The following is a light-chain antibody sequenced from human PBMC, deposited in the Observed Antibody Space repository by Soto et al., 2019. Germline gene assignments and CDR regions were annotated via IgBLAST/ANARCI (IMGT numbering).Light chain of an antibody. CDR3: QQYGSPIT. Sequence: EIVLTQSPGTLSLSPGGRATVSCRASQSVSSSYLAWYQQKPGQAPRLLIYGASSRATGIPDRFSGSGSGTDFTLTISRLEPEDFAVYYCQQYGSPITFGQGTRLEIK. CDR2: GAS. CDR1: QSVSSSY. J-gene: IGKJ5*01. V-gene: IGKV3-20*01.